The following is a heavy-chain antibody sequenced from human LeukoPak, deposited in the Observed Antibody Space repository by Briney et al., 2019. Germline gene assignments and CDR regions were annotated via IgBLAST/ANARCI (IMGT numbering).Heavy chain of an antibody. V-gene: IGHV4-39*07. D-gene: IGHD1-14*01. Sequence: TSETLSLTCTVSGGSISSSSYYWGWIRQPPGKGLEWIGSIYYSGSTYYNPSLKSRVTISVDTSKNQFSLKLSSVTAADTAVYYCARRARRIPVKNWFDPWGQGTLVTVSS. CDR3: ARRARRIPVKNWFDP. J-gene: IGHJ5*02. CDR2: IYYSGST. CDR1: GGSISSSSYY.